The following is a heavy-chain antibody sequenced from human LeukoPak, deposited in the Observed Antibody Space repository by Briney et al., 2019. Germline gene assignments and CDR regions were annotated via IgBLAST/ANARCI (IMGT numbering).Heavy chain of an antibody. CDR2: INPSGGST. Sequence: GASVKVSCKASGYTFTSYGISWVRQAPGQGLEWMGIINPSGGSTSYAQKFQGRVTMTRDMSTSTVYMELSSLRSEDTAVYYCARGDGGNSFDYWGQGTLVTVSS. D-gene: IGHD4-23*01. CDR3: ARGDGGNSFDY. CDR1: GYTFTSYG. J-gene: IGHJ4*02. V-gene: IGHV1-46*01.